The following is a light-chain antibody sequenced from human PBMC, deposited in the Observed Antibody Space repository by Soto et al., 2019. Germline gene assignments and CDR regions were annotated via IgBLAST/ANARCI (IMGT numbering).Light chain of an antibody. Sequence: SVLTQPPAVSAAPRQRVTISCTGGSANIGAGYDVHWYQQLPGTAPKVLIYGNSNRPSGVPDRFSGSKSGTSASLAITGLQAEDEADYYCQSYDSSLSGYVFGTGTKVTVL. J-gene: IGLJ1*01. CDR1: SANIGAGYD. CDR2: GNS. V-gene: IGLV1-40*01. CDR3: QSYDSSLSGYV.